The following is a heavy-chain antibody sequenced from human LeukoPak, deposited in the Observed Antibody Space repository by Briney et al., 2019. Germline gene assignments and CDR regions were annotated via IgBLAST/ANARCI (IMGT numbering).Heavy chain of an antibody. V-gene: IGHV2-5*01. CDR3: AHIVGTTGTTDY. J-gene: IGHJ4*02. CDR2: IYWNDDK. Sequence: SGPTLVNPTQTLTLTCTFSGFSLSTSGVGVGWIRQPPGKALEWLALIYWNDDKRYSPSLKSRLTITKDISKNQVVLTMTNIDPVDTATYFCAHIVGTTGTTDYWGQGTLVTVSS. CDR1: GFSLSTSGVG. D-gene: IGHD1-1*01.